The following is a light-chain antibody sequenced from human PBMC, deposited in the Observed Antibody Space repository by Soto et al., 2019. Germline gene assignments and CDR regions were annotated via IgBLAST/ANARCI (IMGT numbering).Light chain of an antibody. Sequence: EVVLTQPPSTLSLSPGERATLSCRASQSVNSYLAWYQQKPGQAPRLLIYDASTRATGIPARFSGSGSGTEFTLTISSLQPEDFATYYCQQSYSTPITFGQGTRLEIK. J-gene: IGKJ5*01. V-gene: IGKV3-11*01. CDR3: QQSYSTPIT. CDR1: QSVNSY. CDR2: DAS.